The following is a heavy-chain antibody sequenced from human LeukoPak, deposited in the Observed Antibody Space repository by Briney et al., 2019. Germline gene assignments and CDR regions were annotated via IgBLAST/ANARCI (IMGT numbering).Heavy chain of an antibody. D-gene: IGHD3-10*01. J-gene: IGHJ4*02. CDR1: GYSFTSYW. CDR2: IYPGDSDT. V-gene: IGHV5-51*01. Sequence: GESLQISCKGSGYSFTSYWIAWVRQMPGKGLEWMGIIYPGDSDTRYSPSFQGQVTISADKSISTAYLQWSSLKASDTAMYYCARQDYYGSGSYYAPSYYWGQGTLVTVSS. CDR3: ARQDYYGSGSYYAPSYY.